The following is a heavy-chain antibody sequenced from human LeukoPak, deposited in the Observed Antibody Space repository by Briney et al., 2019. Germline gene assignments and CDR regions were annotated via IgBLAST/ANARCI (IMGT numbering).Heavy chain of an antibody. Sequence: SETLSLTCTVSGGSFSSYYWSWIRQPPGKGLEWIGYIYYSGSTNYNPSLKSRVTISVDTSKNQFSLKLSSVTAADTAVYYCAGSLPNGLWSDNWGQGTLVTVSS. CDR3: AGSLPNGLWSDN. J-gene: IGHJ4*02. V-gene: IGHV4-59*01. CDR2: IYYSGST. D-gene: IGHD5-18*01. CDR1: GGSFSSYY.